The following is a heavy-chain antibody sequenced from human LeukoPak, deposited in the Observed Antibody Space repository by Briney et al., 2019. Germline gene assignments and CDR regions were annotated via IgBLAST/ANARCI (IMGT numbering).Heavy chain of an antibody. J-gene: IGHJ6*04. Sequence: ASVKVSCKASGYTFTSYAMNWVRQAPGQGLEWMGWINPNSGGTNYAQKFQGRVTMTRDTSISTAYMELSRLRSDDTAVYYCARVEMATITFRPDVWGKGTTVTISS. CDR3: ARVEMATITFRPDV. V-gene: IGHV1-2*02. CDR2: INPNSGGT. CDR1: GYTFTSYA. D-gene: IGHD5-24*01.